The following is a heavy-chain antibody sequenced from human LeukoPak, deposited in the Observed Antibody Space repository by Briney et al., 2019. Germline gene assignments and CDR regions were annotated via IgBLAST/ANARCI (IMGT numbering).Heavy chain of an antibody. CDR3: AKDDVPSNWGTLGLFDY. D-gene: IGHD7-27*01. V-gene: IGHV3-23*01. Sequence: GGSLRLSCAASGFTFSTYAMNWVRQAPGKGLEWVSAISGSGGSTYYADSVKGRFTISRDNSKNTLYLQMNSLRADDTAVYYCAKDDVPSNWGTLGLFDYWGQGTLVSVSS. CDR2: ISGSGGST. J-gene: IGHJ4*02. CDR1: GFTFSTYA.